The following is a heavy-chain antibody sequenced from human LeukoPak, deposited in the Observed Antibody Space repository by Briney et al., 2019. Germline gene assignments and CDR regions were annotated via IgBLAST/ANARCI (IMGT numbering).Heavy chain of an antibody. CDR1: GLIFGSRW. CDR3: ASLLGDKTIFDF. Sequence: GGSLRLSCAASGLIFGSRWMSWIRQSPGKGLEWVANIKRDGRGEYYLYSVKGRFTISRDNAKNSLYLQMNSLRAQDTAVYYCASLLGDKTIFDFWGQGTLVTVSS. D-gene: IGHD1-26*01. CDR2: IKRDGRGE. V-gene: IGHV3-7*01. J-gene: IGHJ4*02.